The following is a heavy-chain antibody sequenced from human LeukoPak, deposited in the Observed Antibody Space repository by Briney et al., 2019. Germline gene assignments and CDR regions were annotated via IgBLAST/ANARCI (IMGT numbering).Heavy chain of an antibody. CDR1: GFTFSDYY. D-gene: IGHD6-13*01. CDR3: ARSIAAGTPSYDY. Sequence: GGSLRLSCAASGFTFSDYYMSWIRQAPGKGLEWVSYISSSGSTIYYADSVKGRFTISRDNAKNSLYLQMNSLRAEDTAVYYCARSIAAGTPSYDYWGQGTLVTVSS. CDR2: ISSSGSTI. V-gene: IGHV3-11*01. J-gene: IGHJ4*02.